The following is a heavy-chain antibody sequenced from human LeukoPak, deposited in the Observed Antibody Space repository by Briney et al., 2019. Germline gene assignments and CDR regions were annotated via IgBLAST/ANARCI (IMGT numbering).Heavy chain of an antibody. J-gene: IGHJ4*02. V-gene: IGHV4-4*02. CDR3: AREEGDDSSGYYYFDY. CDR1: GGSISSSNW. CDR2: IYHSGST. D-gene: IGHD3-22*01. Sequence: SGTLSLTCAVSGGSISSSNWWSWVRQPPGKGLEWIGEIYHSGSTNYNPSLKSRVTISVDKSKNQFSLKLSSVTAADTAVYYCAREEGDDSSGYYYFDYWGQGTLVTVSS.